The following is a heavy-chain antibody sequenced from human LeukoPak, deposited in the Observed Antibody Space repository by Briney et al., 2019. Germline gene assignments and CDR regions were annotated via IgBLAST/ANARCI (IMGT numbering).Heavy chain of an antibody. CDR2: INNDGSSA. V-gene: IGHV3-74*01. CDR3: ARRGTGHGMDV. J-gene: IGHJ6*02. D-gene: IGHD1-1*01. Sequence: GGSLRLSCAASGFTFNNYWIHWVRQVPGKGLVWVSRINNDGSSASYVDSVKGRSTISRDNAKNTLFLQMNSLRAEDTAVYYCARRGTGHGMDVWGQGTTVIVFS. CDR1: GFTFNNYW.